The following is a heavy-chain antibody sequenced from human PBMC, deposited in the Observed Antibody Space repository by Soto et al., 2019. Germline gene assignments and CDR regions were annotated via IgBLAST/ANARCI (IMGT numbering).Heavy chain of an antibody. CDR1: GFTFSNAW. CDR3: TTGPPQTLGYCSSTSCYTGDAFDI. Sequence: GSLRLSCAASGFTFSNAWMSWVRQAPGKGLAWVGRIKSKTDGGTTDYAAPVKGRFTISREESKNTLYLQMNSLKTEDTAVDYCTTGPPQTLGYCSSTSCYTGDAFDIWGQGTMVTVSS. CDR2: IKSKTDGGTT. D-gene: IGHD2-2*02. V-gene: IGHV3-15*01. J-gene: IGHJ3*02.